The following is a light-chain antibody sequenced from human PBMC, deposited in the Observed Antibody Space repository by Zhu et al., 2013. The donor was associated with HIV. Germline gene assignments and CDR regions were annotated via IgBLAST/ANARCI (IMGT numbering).Light chain of an antibody. CDR3: QQYEDSPIT. V-gene: IGKV3D-15*01. J-gene: IGKJ5*01. Sequence: EVVMTQSPATLSVSPGDRVTLSCRASQSISNKLAWYQQKPGQAPRLLINGAVTRATDTPTRFSGSGSGADFTLTINRLQPEDFAIYYCQQYEDSPITFGQGTRLEMK. CDR1: QSISNK. CDR2: GAV.